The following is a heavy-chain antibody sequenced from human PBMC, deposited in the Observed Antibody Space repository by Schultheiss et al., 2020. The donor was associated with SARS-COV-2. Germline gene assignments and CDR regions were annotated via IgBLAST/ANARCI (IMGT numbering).Heavy chain of an antibody. CDR2: ISYDGSNK. CDR3: ARDHAKQSRAAATRYYYYYMDV. CDR1: GFTFSGSA. Sequence: GGSLRLSCAASGFTFSGSAMHWVRQAPGKGLEWVAVISYDGSNKYYADSVKGRFTISRDNSKNTLYLQMNSLRAEDTAVYYCARDHAKQSRAAATRYYYYYMDVWGKGTTVTVSS. V-gene: IGHV3-30*04. J-gene: IGHJ6*03. D-gene: IGHD2-2*01.